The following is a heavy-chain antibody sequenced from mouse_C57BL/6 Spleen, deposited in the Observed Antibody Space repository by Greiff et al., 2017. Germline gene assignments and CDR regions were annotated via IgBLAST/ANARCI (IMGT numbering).Heavy chain of an antibody. CDR2: IDPSDSYT. Sequence: VQLQQPGAELVRPGTSVKLSCKASGYTFTSYWMHWVKQRPGQGLEWIGVIDPSDSYTNYNQKVKGKATLTVDTSSSTAYMQLSSLTSEDSAVYYCARDYGSSYGAWFAYWGQGTLVTVSA. D-gene: IGHD1-1*01. CDR3: ARDYGSSYGAWFAY. J-gene: IGHJ3*01. V-gene: IGHV1-59*01. CDR1: GYTFTSYW.